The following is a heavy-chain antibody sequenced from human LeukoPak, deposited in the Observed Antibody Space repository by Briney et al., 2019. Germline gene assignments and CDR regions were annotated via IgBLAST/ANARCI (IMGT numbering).Heavy chain of an antibody. CDR1: GGSISSYY. V-gene: IGHV3-48*01. CDR3: ARSAAGGSYYYYMDV. J-gene: IGHJ6*03. D-gene: IGHD6-25*01. CDR2: IGTSSTTI. Sequence: ETLSLTCTVSGGSISSYYWSWIRQPPGKGLEWVSNIGTSSTTIYYADSVKGRFTISRDNAKNSLYLQMNSLRADDTAVYYCARSAAGGSYYYYMDVWGKGTTVTVSS.